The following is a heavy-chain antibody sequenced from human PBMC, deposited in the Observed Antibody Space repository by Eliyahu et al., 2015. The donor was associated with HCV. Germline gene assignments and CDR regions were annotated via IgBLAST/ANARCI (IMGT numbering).Heavy chain of an antibody. CDR2: IIPIFGTA. CDR1: GGTFSSYA. V-gene: IGHV1-69*01. J-gene: IGHJ3*02. Sequence: QVQLVQSGAEVKKPGSSVKVSCKASGGTFSSYAISWVRQAPGQGLEWMGGIIPIFGTANYAQKFQGRVTITADESTSTAYMELSSLRSEDTAVYYCARDRAQISSTSYPDAFDIWGQGTMVTVSS. CDR3: ARDRAQISSTSYPDAFDI. D-gene: IGHD2-2*01.